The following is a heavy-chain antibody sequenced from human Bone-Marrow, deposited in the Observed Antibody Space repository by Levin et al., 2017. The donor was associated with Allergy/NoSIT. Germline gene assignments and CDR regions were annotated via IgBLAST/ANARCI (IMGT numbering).Heavy chain of an antibody. CDR3: ARDAYCSGGSCYVY. V-gene: IGHV3-7*01. D-gene: IGHD2-15*01. Sequence: GESLKISCAASGFTLSNFWMSWVRQAPGKGLEWVANINQDGSEKNYVDSVKGRFIISRDNAENSLSLQMSSLTVGDTAVYYCARDAYCSGGSCYVYWGQGTLVTVSS. J-gene: IGHJ4*02. CDR2: INQDGSEK. CDR1: GFTLSNFW.